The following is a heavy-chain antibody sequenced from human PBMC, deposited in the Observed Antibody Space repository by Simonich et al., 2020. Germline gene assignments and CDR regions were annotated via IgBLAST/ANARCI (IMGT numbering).Heavy chain of an antibody. CDR3: ARGKGWKNAFDI. CDR1: GGSFSGYY. J-gene: IGHJ3*02. Sequence: QVQLQQWGAGLLKPSETLSLTCAVYGGSFSGYYWSWIRQPPGKGLGWIGESNHSGITNYNPSLKSRVTISVDTSKNQFSLKLSSVTAADTAVYYCARGKGWKNAFDIWGQGTMVTVSS. CDR2: SNHSGIT. V-gene: IGHV4-34*01. D-gene: IGHD1-1*01.